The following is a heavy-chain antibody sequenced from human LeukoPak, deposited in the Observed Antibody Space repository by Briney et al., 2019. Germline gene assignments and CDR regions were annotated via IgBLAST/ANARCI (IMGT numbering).Heavy chain of an antibody. CDR3: ARDRVYCSSTSCLRWFDP. CDR1: GFTFSSYA. V-gene: IGHV3-30*15. D-gene: IGHD2-2*01. J-gene: IGHJ5*02. CDR2: ISYDGSNK. Sequence: GGSLRLSCAASGFTFSSYAMHWVRQAPGKGLEWVAVISYDGSNKYYADSVKGRFTISRDNSKNTLYLQMSSLRAEDTAVYYCARDRVYCSSTSCLRWFDPWGQGTLVTVSS.